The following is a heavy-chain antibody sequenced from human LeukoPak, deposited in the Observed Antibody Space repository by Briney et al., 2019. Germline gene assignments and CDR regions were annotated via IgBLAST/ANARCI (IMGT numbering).Heavy chain of an antibody. CDR1: GGSISSRRYY. J-gene: IGHJ4*02. Sequence: SETLSLTCTISGGSISSRRYYWGWIRPPPGKGLEWIGSIYYSGSTYYNPSLKSRLTISVDTSKNQFSLKLSSVTAADTAVYYCARRDYGDYIADYWGQGTLVTVSS. V-gene: IGHV4-39*01. CDR2: IYYSGST. CDR3: ARRDYGDYIADY. D-gene: IGHD4-17*01.